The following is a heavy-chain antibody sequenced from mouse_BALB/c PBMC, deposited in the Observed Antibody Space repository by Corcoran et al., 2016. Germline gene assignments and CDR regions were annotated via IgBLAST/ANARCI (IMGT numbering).Heavy chain of an antibody. CDR2: ISCYNGAT. V-gene: IGHV1S34*01. CDR1: GYSFTGYY. Sequence: LVKTGASVKISCKASGYSFTGYYMHWVKQSHGKSLEWIGYISCYNGATSYNQKFKGKATFTVDTSSSTAYMQFNSLTSEDSAGYYCARGVLRSYFDYWGQGTTLTVSS. CDR3: ARGVLRSYFDY. J-gene: IGHJ2*01. D-gene: IGHD1-1*01.